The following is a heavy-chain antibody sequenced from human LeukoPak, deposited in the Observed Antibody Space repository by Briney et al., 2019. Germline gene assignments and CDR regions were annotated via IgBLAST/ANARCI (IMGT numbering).Heavy chain of an antibody. J-gene: IGHJ4*02. Sequence: GGSLRLSCAASGFTFSSYGMHWVRQAPGKGLDWVAFIHHDGSNKYYADSVRGRFTISRDNAKNSLYLQMNSLRAEDTAVYYCAKDLISGSYYGFDYWGQGTLGTVSS. CDR2: IHHDGSNK. CDR3: AKDLISGSYYGFDY. CDR1: GFTFSSYG. D-gene: IGHD1-26*01. V-gene: IGHV3-30*02.